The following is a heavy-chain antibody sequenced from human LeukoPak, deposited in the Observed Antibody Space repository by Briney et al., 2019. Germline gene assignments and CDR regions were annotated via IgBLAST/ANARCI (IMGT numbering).Heavy chain of an antibody. CDR3: ARGRSGSYYGMDV. V-gene: IGHV4-59*01. CDR1: GGSISSYY. Sequence: SETLSLTCTVPGGSISSYYWSWIRQPPGKGLEWIGYIYYSGSTNYNPSLKSRVTISVDTSKNQFSLKLSSVTAADTAVYYCARGRSGSYYGMDVWGQGTTVTVSS. D-gene: IGHD1-26*01. J-gene: IGHJ6*02. CDR2: IYYSGST.